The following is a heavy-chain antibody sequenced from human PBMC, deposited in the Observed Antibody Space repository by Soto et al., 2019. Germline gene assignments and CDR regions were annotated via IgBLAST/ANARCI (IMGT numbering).Heavy chain of an antibody. V-gene: IGHV1-69*13. CDR1: GGTFSSYA. D-gene: IGHD1-26*01. Sequence: GASVKVSFKASGGTFSSYAISWVRQAPGQGLEWMGGIIPIFGTANYAQKFQGRVTITADESTSTAYMELSSLRSEDTAVYYCARDIGPDTYYYYGMDVWGQGTTVTVSS. CDR3: ARDIGPDTYYYYGMDV. CDR2: IIPIFGTA. J-gene: IGHJ6*02.